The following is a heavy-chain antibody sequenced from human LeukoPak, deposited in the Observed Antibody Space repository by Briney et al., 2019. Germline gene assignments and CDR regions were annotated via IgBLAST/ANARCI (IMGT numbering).Heavy chain of an antibody. CDR2: ISAYNGNT. V-gene: IGHV1-18*01. J-gene: IGHJ4*02. CDR3: ARRDYYDSSGYYPI. D-gene: IGHD3-22*01. CDR1: GYTFTSYG. Sequence: ASVKVPCKASGYTFTSYGISWVRQAPGQGLEWMGWISAYNGNTNYAQKPQGRVTMTTDTSTSTAYMELRSLRSDDTAVYYCARRDYYDSSGYYPIWGQGTLVTVSS.